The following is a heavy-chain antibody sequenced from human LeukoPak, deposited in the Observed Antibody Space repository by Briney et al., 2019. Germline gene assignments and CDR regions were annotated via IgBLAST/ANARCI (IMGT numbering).Heavy chain of an antibody. D-gene: IGHD6-13*01. CDR1: GGSISSSTYY. Sequence: PSETLSLTCTVSGGSISSSTYYWGWIRQPPGKGLEWIGSIYYSGSTYYNASLKSRVTVSADTSKNQFSLKLSSVTAADTAVYYCARPLSGSSSWHGDAFDIWGQGTMVTVSS. J-gene: IGHJ3*02. V-gene: IGHV4-39*01. CDR2: IYYSGST. CDR3: ARPLSGSSSWHGDAFDI.